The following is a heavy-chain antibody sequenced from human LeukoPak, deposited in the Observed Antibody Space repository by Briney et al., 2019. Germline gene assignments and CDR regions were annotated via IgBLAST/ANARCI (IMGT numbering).Heavy chain of an antibody. CDR1: GGSFSGYY. CDR3: AIESREGLPTAIARYYYYYYMDV. D-gene: IGHD6-13*01. CDR2: INHSGST. Sequence: SETLSLTCAVYGGSFSGYYWSWIRQPPGKGLEWIGEINHSGSTNYNPSLKSRVTISVDTSKNQFSLKLSSVTAADTAVYYCAIESREGLPTAIARYYYYYYMDVWGKGTTVTVSS. V-gene: IGHV4-34*01. J-gene: IGHJ6*03.